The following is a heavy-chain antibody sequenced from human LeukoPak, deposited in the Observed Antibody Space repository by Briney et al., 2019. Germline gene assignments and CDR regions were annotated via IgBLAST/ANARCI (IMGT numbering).Heavy chain of an antibody. Sequence: GGSLRLSCAASGFNFSDSYMSWIRQTPEKGLEWISYISNSGSSIYYADSVKGRFTMSRDNANNSVYLQMDSLRGDDTAVYYCARRKCAFDFWGQGTLVTVSS. CDR3: ARRKCAFDF. V-gene: IGHV3-11*01. D-gene: IGHD5/OR15-5a*01. J-gene: IGHJ4*02. CDR2: ISNSGSSI. CDR1: GFNFSDSY.